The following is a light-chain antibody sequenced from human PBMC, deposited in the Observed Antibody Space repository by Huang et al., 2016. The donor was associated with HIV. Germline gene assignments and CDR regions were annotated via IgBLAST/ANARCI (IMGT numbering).Light chain of an antibody. CDR3: QQRVNGLT. CDR1: QDTNTH. V-gene: IGKV3-11*01. CDR2: DAS. J-gene: IGKJ4*01. Sequence: EIVLTQSPATLSFFPGQRVSLSCRASQDTNTHFAWYQQRPGQPPRRLIYDASSRVPGVAARFSGRGSGTDFTLTISSLESEDFATYYCQQRVNGLTFGGGTKV.